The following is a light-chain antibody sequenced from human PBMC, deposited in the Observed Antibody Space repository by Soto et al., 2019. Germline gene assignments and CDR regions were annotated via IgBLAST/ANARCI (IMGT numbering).Light chain of an antibody. CDR1: SSDVGAYNH. V-gene: IGLV2-14*03. CDR3: SSFTSGGTWV. J-gene: IGLJ3*02. Sequence: QSVLTQPASVSGSPGQSITISCTGTSSDVGAYNHVSWYQQHPGKVPKVMIYEVNNRPSGVSNRFSASKSGNTAFLTISGLQAEDEATYYCSSFTSGGTWVFGGGTKLTVL. CDR2: EVN.